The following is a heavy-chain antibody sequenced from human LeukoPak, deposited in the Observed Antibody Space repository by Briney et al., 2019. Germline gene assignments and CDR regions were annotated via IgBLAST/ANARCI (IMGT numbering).Heavy chain of an antibody. CDR1: GFTFSSYS. J-gene: IGHJ5*02. D-gene: IGHD6-13*01. V-gene: IGHV3-21*01. Sequence: GGSLRLSCAASGFTFSSYSMNWVRQAPGKGLEWVSSISSSSSYIYYADSVKGRFTISRDNAKNSLYLQMNSLRAEDTAVYYCARVGNSSPLSWFDPWGQGTLVTVSS. CDR3: ARVGNSSPLSWFDP. CDR2: ISSSSSYI.